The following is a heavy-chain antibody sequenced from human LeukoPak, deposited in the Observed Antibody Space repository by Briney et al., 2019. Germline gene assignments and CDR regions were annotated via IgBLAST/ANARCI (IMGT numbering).Heavy chain of an antibody. CDR2: IDTDGSRT. CDR1: GFTFSSYW. CDR3: TKDYGSGAYLDY. J-gene: IGHJ4*02. V-gene: IGHV3-74*01. Sequence: GGSLRLSCAASGFTFSSYWMHWVRQAPGQRLLWVSRIDTDGSRTGYADSVKGRFTISRDNAKNTLYLQMNNLRAEDTAVYYCTKDYGSGAYLDYWGQGTLVTVSS. D-gene: IGHD3-10*01.